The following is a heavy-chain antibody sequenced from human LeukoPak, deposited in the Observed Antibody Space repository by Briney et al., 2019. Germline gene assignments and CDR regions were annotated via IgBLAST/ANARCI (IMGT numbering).Heavy chain of an antibody. CDR3: ARGYQSAYYDILTGPGEFDY. D-gene: IGHD3-9*01. Sequence: GGSLRLSCAASGFTFSTYAMNWVRQAPGKGLEWVAVISYDGRQNYYADSVKGRFTISRDNAKNSLYLQMNSLRAEDTAVYYCARGYQSAYYDILTGPGEFDYWGQGTLVTVSS. V-gene: IGHV3-30*04. CDR2: ISYDGRQN. J-gene: IGHJ4*02. CDR1: GFTFSTYA.